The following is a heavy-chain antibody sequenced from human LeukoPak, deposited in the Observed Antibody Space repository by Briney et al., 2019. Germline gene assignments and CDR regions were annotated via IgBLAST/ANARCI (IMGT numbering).Heavy chain of an antibody. J-gene: IGHJ3*02. CDR3: ARAPPYYYDSSGLKGAFDI. V-gene: IGHV1-18*01. D-gene: IGHD3-22*01. Sequence: ASVKVSCKASGYTSTNYGISWVRQAPGQGLEWMGWISINRGNTNYAQKFQGRVSMTTDTSTSTAYMELRSLRSDDTAVYYCARAPPYYYDSSGLKGAFDIWGQGTMVTVSS. CDR2: ISINRGNT. CDR1: GYTSTNYG.